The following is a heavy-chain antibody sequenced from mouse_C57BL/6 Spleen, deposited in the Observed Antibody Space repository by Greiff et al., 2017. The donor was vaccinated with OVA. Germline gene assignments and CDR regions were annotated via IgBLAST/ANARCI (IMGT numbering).Heavy chain of an antibody. CDR2: IYPSDSET. CDR1: GYTFTSSW. V-gene: IGHV1-61*01. D-gene: IGHD1-1*01. CDR3: ARWDYYGSSDDFDY. Sequence: QVQLQQPGAELVRPGSSVKLSCKASGYTFTSSWMDWVKQRPGQGLEWIGNIYPSDSETHYNQKFKDKATLTVDKSSSTAYMQLSSLTSEDSAVYYCARWDYYGSSDDFDYWGQGTTLTVSS. J-gene: IGHJ2*01.